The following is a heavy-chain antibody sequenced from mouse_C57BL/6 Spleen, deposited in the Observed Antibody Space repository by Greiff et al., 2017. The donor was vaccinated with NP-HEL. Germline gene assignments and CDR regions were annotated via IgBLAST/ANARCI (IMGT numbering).Heavy chain of an antibody. D-gene: IGHD2-2*01. CDR2: IYPGDGDT. J-gene: IGHJ2*01. Sequence: QVQLQQSGPELVKPGASVKISCKASGYAFSSSWMNWVKQRPGKGLEWIGRIYPGDGDTNYNGKFKGKATLTADKSSSTAYMQLSSLTSEDSAVYFCARSGGYDDVLYYFDYWGQGTTLTVSS. CDR3: ARSGGYDDVLYYFDY. CDR1: GYAFSSSW. V-gene: IGHV1-82*01.